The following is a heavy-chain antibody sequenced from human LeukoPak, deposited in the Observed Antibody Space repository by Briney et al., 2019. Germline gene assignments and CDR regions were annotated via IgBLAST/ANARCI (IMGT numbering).Heavy chain of an antibody. V-gene: IGHV3-33*08. D-gene: IGHD4-17*01. J-gene: IGHJ4*02. CDR2: IWYDGSNK. CDR1: GFTFSSYA. Sequence: GGSLRLSCAASGFTFSSYAMSWVRQAPGKGLEWVAVIWYDGSNKYYADSVKGRFTISRDNSKNTLYLQMNSLRAEDTAVYYCARAVQLDYWGQGTLVTVSS. CDR3: ARAVQLDY.